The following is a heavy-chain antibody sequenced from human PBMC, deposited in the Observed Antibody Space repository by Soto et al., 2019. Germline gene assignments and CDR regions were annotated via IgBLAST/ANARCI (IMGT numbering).Heavy chain of an antibody. D-gene: IGHD2-15*01. CDR1: GFTFSSYA. V-gene: IGHV3-23*01. J-gene: IGHJ6*03. Sequence: GGSLRLSCAASGFTFSSYAMSWVRQAPGKGLEWVSAISGSGGSTYYADSVKGRFTISRDNSKNTLYLQMNSLRAEDTAVYYCAKTVAPDIVVVVAATPVYYYYYMDVWGKGTTVTVSS. CDR3: AKTVAPDIVVVVAATPVYYYYYMDV. CDR2: ISGSGGST.